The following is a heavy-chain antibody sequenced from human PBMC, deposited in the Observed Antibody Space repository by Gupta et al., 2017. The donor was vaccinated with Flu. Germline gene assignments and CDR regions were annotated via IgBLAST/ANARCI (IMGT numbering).Heavy chain of an antibody. CDR2: VYYRGTT. Sequence: NTSSHYWGYVRQPPGKGLEWIGTVYYRGTTYYSPSLNSRVTISLDTSKNHFSLRLKSVTAADTAVYYCVGFCSSNTCPRNTFDIWGHGTM. V-gene: IGHV4-39*02. J-gene: IGHJ3*02. CDR3: VGFCSSNTCPRNTFDI. D-gene: IGHD2-2*01. CDR1: NTSSHY.